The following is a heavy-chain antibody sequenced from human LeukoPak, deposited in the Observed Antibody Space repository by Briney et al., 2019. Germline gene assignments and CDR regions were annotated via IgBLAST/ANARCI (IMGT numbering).Heavy chain of an antibody. CDR1: GFTFTSYA. CDR3: ARDPNGNYVGAFDFQR. D-gene: IGHD4-17*01. J-gene: IGHJ1*01. CDR2: ITDSGGTT. Sequence: GGSVRLSCAASGFTFTSYAMTWVRQAPGKGLEWVSSITDSGGTTYYADSVKGRFTISRDNYKNTLYLQMNSLRVEDTAVYYCARDPNGNYVGAFDFQRWGQGTLVTVSS. V-gene: IGHV3-23*01.